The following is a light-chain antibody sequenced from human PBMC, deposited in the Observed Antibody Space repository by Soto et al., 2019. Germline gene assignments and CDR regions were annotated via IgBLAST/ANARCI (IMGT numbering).Light chain of an antibody. CDR2: KAS. V-gene: IGKV1-6*01. CDR1: QSISNH. Sequence: IQMTQSPSSLSASVEDRVIITCRASQSISNHLNWYQQKPGKAPKLLIYKASTLKSGVPSRFSGSGSGTEFTLTISSLQPEDFATYYCLQDYNYPPWTFGQGTKVDI. CDR3: LQDYNYPPWT. J-gene: IGKJ1*01.